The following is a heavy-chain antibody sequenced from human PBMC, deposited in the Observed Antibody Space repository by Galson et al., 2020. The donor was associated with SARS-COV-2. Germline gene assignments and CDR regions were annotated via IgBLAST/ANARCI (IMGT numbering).Heavy chain of an antibody. V-gene: IGHV1-69*13. Sequence: SVKVSCKASGGTFSSYAIRWVRQAPGQGLEWLGGIIPIFGTANYAQKFQGRVTITADESTSTAYMELSSLRSEDTAVYYCARDLEAAPPRGCSGGSCYSDYYYDGMDVWCQGTTVTVSS. CDR2: IIPIFGTA. CDR3: ARDLEAAPPRGCSGGSCYSDYYYDGMDV. J-gene: IGHJ6*02. D-gene: IGHD2-15*01. CDR1: GGTFSSYA.